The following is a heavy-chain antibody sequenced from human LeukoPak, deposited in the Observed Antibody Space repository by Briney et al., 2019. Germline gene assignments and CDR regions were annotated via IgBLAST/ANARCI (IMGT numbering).Heavy chain of an antibody. CDR3: ARHSSGYYQPVRYFDL. Sequence: GSLRLSCAASGFTFSSYAMCWVRQPPGKGLEWIGYIYYSGSTNYNPSLRSRVTISVDTSKNQFSLKLSSVTAADTAVYYCARHSSGYYQPVRYFDLWGRGTLVTVSS. CDR1: GFTFSSYA. D-gene: IGHD3-22*01. J-gene: IGHJ2*01. V-gene: IGHV4-59*08. CDR2: IYYSGST.